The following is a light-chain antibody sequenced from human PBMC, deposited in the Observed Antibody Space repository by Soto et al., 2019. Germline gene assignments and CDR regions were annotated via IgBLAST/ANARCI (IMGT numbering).Light chain of an antibody. J-gene: IGLJ3*02. V-gene: IGLV2-23*02. CDR3: FSYAGDSTWV. Sequence: QSVLTQPASVTGSPGQSITISCSGTSEDVGGYNYVSWYQHHPAKGPKLMIYEVSNRPSGLSDRFSGSKSGSTASLTISGLQAEDEADYFCFSYAGDSTWVFGGGTKLTVL. CDR2: EVS. CDR1: SEDVGGYNY.